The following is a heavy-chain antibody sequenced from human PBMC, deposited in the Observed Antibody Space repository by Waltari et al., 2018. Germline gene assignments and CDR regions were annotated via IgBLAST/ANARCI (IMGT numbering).Heavy chain of an antibody. CDR1: GFTFDDYA. CDR3: AKKMDTLFGQLTMDGAFDH. V-gene: IGHV3-9*01. D-gene: IGHD3-10*01. CDR2: ISWNGGTI. Sequence: EVHLVESGGGLVQPGRSLRLSCVVSGFTFDDYAMHWVRQAPGKGLEGGSGISWNGGTIDYAESGKGRFTISRDNAKNSLYLQMNSLRPEDTAFYFCAKKMDTLFGQLTMDGAFDHWGQGTLVTVSS. J-gene: IGHJ4*02.